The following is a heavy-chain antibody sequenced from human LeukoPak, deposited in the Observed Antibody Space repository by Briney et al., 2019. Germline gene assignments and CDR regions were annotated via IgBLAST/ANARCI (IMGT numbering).Heavy chain of an antibody. CDR2: IYPGDSDT. CDR3: ARLGALSDIVTGYYGY. J-gene: IGHJ4*02. D-gene: IGHD3-9*01. Sequence: GESLKISCKGSGYSFTSYWIGWVRQMPGKGLEWMGIIYPGDSDTRYSPSFQGQVTISADKSISTAYLQWSSLKASDTAMYYCARLGALSDIVTGYYGYWGQGTLVTVSS. V-gene: IGHV5-51*01. CDR1: GYSFTSYW.